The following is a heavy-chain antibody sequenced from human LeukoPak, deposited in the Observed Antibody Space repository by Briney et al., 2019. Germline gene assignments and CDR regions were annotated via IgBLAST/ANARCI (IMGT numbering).Heavy chain of an antibody. CDR1: GGSISSGSYY. D-gene: IGHD3-3*01. CDR2: IYTSGST. V-gene: IGHV4-61*02. CDR3: AREEYYDFWSGYYY. Sequence: SETQSLTCTVSGGSISSGSYYWSWIRQPAGKGLEWIGRIYTSGSTNYNPSLKSRVTISVDTSKNQFSLKLSSVTAADTAVYYCAREEYYDFWSGYYYWGQGTLVTVSS. J-gene: IGHJ4*02.